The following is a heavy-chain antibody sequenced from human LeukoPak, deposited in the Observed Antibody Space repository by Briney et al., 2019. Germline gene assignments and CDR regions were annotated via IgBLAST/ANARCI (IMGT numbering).Heavy chain of an antibody. D-gene: IGHD2-21*01. CDR1: GFTVSSNY. CDR3: TKGGDSHGNPSS. Sequence: GGSLRLSCAASGFTVSSNYMSWVRQAPGKGLEWVSSIGGGGVTTIYAESVQGRFTVSRDNSKKTVYLQMNSLRAEDTAIYYCTKGGDSHGNPSSWGQGTLVFVSS. J-gene: IGHJ5*02. V-gene: IGHV3-23*01. CDR2: IGGGGVTT.